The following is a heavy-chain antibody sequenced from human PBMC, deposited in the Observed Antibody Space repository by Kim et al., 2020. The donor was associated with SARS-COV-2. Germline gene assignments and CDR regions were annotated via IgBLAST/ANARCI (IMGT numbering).Heavy chain of an antibody. V-gene: IGHV4-39*01. CDR3: ARPYGSGSYYNENWFDP. CDR1: GGSISSSSYY. CDR2: IYYSGST. D-gene: IGHD3-10*01. J-gene: IGHJ5*02. Sequence: SETMSLTCTVSGGSISSSSYYWGWIRQPPGKGLEWIGSIYYSGSTYYNPSLKSRVTISVDTSKNQFSLKLSSVTAADTAVYYCARPYGSGSYYNENWFDPWGQGTLVTVSS.